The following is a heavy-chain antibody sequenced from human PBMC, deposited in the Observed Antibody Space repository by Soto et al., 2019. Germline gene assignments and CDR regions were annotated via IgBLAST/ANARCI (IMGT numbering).Heavy chain of an antibody. Sequence: SEILSLTCTVSGGSVSSGSYYWSWIRQPPGKGLEWIGYIYYSGSTYYNPSLKSRVTISVDTSKNQFSLKLSSVTAADTAVYYCARSPTCGASCHNWFDPWGQGTLVTVS. CDR1: GGSVSSGSYY. V-gene: IGHV4-61*01. CDR3: ARSPTCGASCHNWFDP. CDR2: IYYSGST. D-gene: IGHD2-15*01. J-gene: IGHJ5*02.